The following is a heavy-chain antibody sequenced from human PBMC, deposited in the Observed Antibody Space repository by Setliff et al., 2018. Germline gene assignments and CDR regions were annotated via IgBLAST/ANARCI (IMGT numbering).Heavy chain of an antibody. CDR3: ARVTMIVLSRRAFDI. D-gene: IGHD3-22*01. CDR1: GGTFSSYA. CDR2: IIPLFETT. J-gene: IGHJ3*02. V-gene: IGHV1-69*06. Sequence: SVKVSCKASGGTFSSYAITWVRQAPGQGLEWMGRIIPLFETTNYVEKFQGRVTITADKSTSTAYMELRSLRSDDTAVYYCARVTMIVLSRRAFDIWGQGTMVTVS.